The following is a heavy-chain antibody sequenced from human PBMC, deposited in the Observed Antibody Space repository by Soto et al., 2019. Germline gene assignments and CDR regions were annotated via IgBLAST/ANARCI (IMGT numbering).Heavy chain of an antibody. CDR3: ARHHDS. J-gene: IGHJ4*02. V-gene: IGHV4-59*08. CDR1: GGSISSYY. CDR2: FYYSGST. Sequence: QVQLQESGPGLVKPSETLSLTCTVSGGSISSYYWSWIRQPPGKGLEWIEYFYYSGSTNYHPSLNGRLTISVDTSKNRLSLKLSSGTAADTAVYYCARHHDSWGQGTLVTVSS.